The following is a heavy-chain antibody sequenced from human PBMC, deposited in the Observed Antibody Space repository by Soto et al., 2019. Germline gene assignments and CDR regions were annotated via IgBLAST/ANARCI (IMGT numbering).Heavy chain of an antibody. J-gene: IGHJ4*02. D-gene: IGHD3-16*02. Sequence: DVQLVESGGGWVQPGRSLRLSCAASGFKFSDYGMSWVRQAPGKGLEWVGNIKHDTSEAHYADSVKGRFTITRDNSKNFLCLQMRDLRADDTASYYCARYGLLFSGPYRPSRFDYWGLGALVTVSS. V-gene: IGHV3-7*03. CDR1: GFKFSDYG. CDR3: ARYGLLFSGPYRPSRFDY. CDR2: IKHDTSEA.